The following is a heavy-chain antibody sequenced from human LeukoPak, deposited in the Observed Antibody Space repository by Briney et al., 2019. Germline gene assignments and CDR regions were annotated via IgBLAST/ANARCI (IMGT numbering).Heavy chain of an antibody. Sequence: GGSLRLSCAASGFIFSNYGMHWGRQAPGKGLEWVAIIWHDGSNKYYAGSVKGRFTISRDNSKNSLYLQINSLRTEDTALYYCAKDIGSGWSFDYWGQGTLVTVSS. CDR2: IWHDGSNK. J-gene: IGHJ4*02. CDR1: GFIFSNYG. D-gene: IGHD6-19*01. V-gene: IGHV3-30*02. CDR3: AKDIGSGWSFDY.